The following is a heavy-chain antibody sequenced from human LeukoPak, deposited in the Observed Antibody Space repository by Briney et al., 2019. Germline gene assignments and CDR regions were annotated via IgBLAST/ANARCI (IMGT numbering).Heavy chain of an antibody. V-gene: IGHV4-4*02. D-gene: IGHD6-19*01. J-gene: IGHJ4*02. CDR1: GCSISSSNW. Sequence: SGTLSLTCAVSGCSISSSNWWSWVRQPPGKGLEWIGEIYHSGSTNYNPSLKSRVTISVDKSNNQFSLKLSSVTAADTAVYYCARCQWLVRVYYFDYWGQGTLVTVSS. CDR2: IYHSGST. CDR3: ARCQWLVRVYYFDY.